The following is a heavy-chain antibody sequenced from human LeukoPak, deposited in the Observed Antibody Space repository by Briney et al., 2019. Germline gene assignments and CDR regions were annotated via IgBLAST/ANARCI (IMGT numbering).Heavy chain of an antibody. Sequence: PGASLRLSCAASGFSFSGYAMSWVRQAPGKGLEWVSHIGSTDGSTFYADSVKGRFTISRDNSKNTLYLQMNSLRAEDTAVYFCARKHLQTPFVFWDVWGQGTTVTVSS. D-gene: IGHD3-3*01. CDR3: ARKHLQTPFVFWDV. V-gene: IGHV3-23*01. J-gene: IGHJ6*02. CDR1: GFSFSGYA. CDR2: IGSTDGST.